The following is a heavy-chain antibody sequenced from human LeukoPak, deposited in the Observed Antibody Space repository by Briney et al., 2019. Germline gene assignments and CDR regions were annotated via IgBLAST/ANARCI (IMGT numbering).Heavy chain of an antibody. CDR1: GFTLSSNF. CDR2: IYSGGTT. D-gene: IGHD5-12*01. V-gene: IGHV3-66*01. Sequence: PGGSLRLSCAASGFTLSSNFISSVRQAPGKGLEWVSVIYSGGTTYYADSVKGRFTISRDNSKNTLYLQMNSLRAEDTAVYYCARAERGYDYWGQGTLVTVSA. CDR3: ARAERGYDY. J-gene: IGHJ4*02.